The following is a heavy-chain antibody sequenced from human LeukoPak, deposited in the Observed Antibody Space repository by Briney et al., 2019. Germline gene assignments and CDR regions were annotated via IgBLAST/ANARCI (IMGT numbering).Heavy chain of an antibody. CDR1: GGSISSGGYY. V-gene: IGHV4-61*08. CDR2: IYYSGTT. D-gene: IGHD6-13*01. J-gene: IGHJ1*01. CDR3: ARGQGSHSSNLVH. Sequence: SQTLSLTCTVSGGSISSGGYYWSWIRQHPGKGLEWIGYIYYSGTTNYSPSLKSRVTISIDTPKNQFSLKLTSVTAADTAVYFCARGQGSHSSNLVHWGQGTLVTVSS.